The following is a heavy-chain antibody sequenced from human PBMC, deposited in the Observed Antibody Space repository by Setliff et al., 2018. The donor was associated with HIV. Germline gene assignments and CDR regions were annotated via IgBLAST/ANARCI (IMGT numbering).Heavy chain of an antibody. V-gene: IGHV1-2*02. J-gene: IGHJ1*01. CDR2: ITPNSGGT. CDR1: GYTFTGYY. D-gene: IGHD4-17*01. Sequence: ASVKVSCKASGYTFTGYYMHWVRQAPGQGLEWMGWITPNSGGTNYARKFQGRVTMTRDTSISTAYMELSRLRSDDTAVYYCARDHGMWDYGGNVFLREYFLHWGQGTLVTVSS. CDR3: ARDHGMWDYGGNVFLREYFLH.